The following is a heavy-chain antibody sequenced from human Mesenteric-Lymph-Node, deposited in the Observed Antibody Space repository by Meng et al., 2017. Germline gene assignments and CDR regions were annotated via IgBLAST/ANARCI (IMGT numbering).Heavy chain of an antibody. CDR3: ARDRYFASGVYSFDY. V-gene: IGHV1-2*02. Sequence: ASVKVSCKASGYTLTGYYMHWVRQAPGQGLEWMGWINPNSGGTNYAQKFQGRVTMTRDTSISTAYMELSRLRSDDTAVYYCARDRYFASGVYSFDYWGQGTLVTVSS. J-gene: IGHJ4*02. CDR2: INPNSGGT. D-gene: IGHD3-10*01. CDR1: GYTLTGYY.